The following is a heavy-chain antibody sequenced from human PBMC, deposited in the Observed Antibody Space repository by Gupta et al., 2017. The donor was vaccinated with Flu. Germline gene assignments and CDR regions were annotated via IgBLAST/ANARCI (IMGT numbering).Heavy chain of an antibody. D-gene: IGHD2-15*01. CDR2: SSWNSGSI. CDR3: AKSDKASSGARGYFDY. V-gene: IGHV3-9*01. J-gene: IGHJ4*02. CDR1: GFTFDDYA. Sequence: EVQLVESGGGLVQPGRSLRLSCAASGFTFDDYAMPWVRQAPGKGLEWVSGSSWNSGSIGYADSVKGRFTISRDNAKNSLYLQMNSLRAEDTALYYCAKSDKASSGARGYFDYWGQGTLVTVSA.